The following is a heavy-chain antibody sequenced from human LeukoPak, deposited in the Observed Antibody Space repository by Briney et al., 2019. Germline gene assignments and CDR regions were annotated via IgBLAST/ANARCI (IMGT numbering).Heavy chain of an antibody. CDR3: ARAAFYGSGKLEWYYYYMDV. CDR1: GGSISSYY. V-gene: IGHV4-4*07. D-gene: IGHD3-10*01. CDR2: IYTSGST. Sequence: PSETLSLTCTVSGGSISSYYWSWIRQPAGKGLEWIGRIYTSGSTNYNPSLKSRVTMSVDTSKNQFSLKLSSVTAADTAVYYCARAAFYGSGKLEWYYYYMDVWGKGTTVTISS. J-gene: IGHJ6*03.